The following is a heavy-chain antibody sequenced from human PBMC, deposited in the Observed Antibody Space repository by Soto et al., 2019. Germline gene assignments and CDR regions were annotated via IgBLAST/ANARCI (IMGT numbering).Heavy chain of an antibody. D-gene: IGHD2-15*01. CDR1: GGSISSYY. CDR2: IYYSGST. J-gene: IGHJ4*02. CDR3: ARLCSGGSCYGPYTYFDY. Sequence: SETLSLTCTVPGGSISSYYWSWIRQPPGKGLEWIGYIYYSGSTNYNPSLKSRVTISVDTSKNQFSLKLSSVTAADTAVYYCARLCSGGSCYGPYTYFDYWGQGTLVTVSS. V-gene: IGHV4-59*01.